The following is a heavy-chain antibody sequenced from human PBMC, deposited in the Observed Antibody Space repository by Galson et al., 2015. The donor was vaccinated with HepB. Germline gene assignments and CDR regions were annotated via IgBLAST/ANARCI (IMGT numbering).Heavy chain of an antibody. CDR2: INPNSGGT. CDR3: ARGSDVEYYDFWSGYSPFDY. V-gene: IGHV1-2*02. Sequence: SVKVSCKASGYTFTGYYMHWVRQAPGQGLEWMGWINPNSGGTNYAQKFQGRVTMTRDTSISTAYMELSRLRSDDTAVYYCARGSDVEYYDFWSGYSPFDYWGQGTLVTVSS. CDR1: GYTFTGYY. D-gene: IGHD3-3*01. J-gene: IGHJ4*02.